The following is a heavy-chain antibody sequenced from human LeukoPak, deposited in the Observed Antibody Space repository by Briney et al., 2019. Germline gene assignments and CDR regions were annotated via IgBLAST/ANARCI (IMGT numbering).Heavy chain of an antibody. D-gene: IGHD5-12*01. CDR2: INIDGSST. J-gene: IGHJ4*02. Sequence: GGSLRLSCAASGFTFSSYWMHWVRQAPGKGLVWVSHINIDGSSTSYADSVKGRFTISRDNAKNTLYLQMNSLRAEDTAVYYCARVNSGYDPNFDYWGQGTLVTVSS. V-gene: IGHV3-74*01. CDR3: ARVNSGYDPNFDY. CDR1: GFTFSSYW.